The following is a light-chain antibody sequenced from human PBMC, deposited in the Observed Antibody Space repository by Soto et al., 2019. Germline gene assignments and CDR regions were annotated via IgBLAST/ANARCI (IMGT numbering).Light chain of an antibody. CDR3: HQYKIGPPFT. CDR2: SAS. Sequence: EVVMTQSPATLSVSPGESATLSCRASQSLSSSLAWYQQKPGQAPRLLIYSASARATGIPARFSGGGSGTEFTLTISSLQSEDFAVYCCHQYKIGPPFTFGQGTKLEIK. CDR1: QSLSSS. J-gene: IGKJ2*01. V-gene: IGKV3-15*01.